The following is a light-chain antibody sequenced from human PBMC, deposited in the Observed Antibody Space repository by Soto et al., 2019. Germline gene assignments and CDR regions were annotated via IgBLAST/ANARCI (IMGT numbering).Light chain of an antibody. J-gene: IGLJ3*02. Sequence: QSVLTQPPSASGTPGQRVTISCSGSSSNIGSNTVNWYQQLPGTAPKLLIYRDNQRPSGIPDRFSGSKSGTSASLDISGLQSEDEADYYCTAWDGSLNGRVFGGGTKLTVL. CDR3: TAWDGSLNGRV. CDR2: RDN. CDR1: SSNIGSNT. V-gene: IGLV1-44*01.